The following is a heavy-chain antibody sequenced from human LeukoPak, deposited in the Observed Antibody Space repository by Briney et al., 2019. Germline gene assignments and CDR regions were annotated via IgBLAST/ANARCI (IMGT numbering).Heavy chain of an antibody. J-gene: IGHJ4*02. D-gene: IGHD6-19*01. CDR2: IVGSGGST. Sequence: GGSLRLSCAASGFTFSSYAMSWVRQAPGKGLEWVSSIVGSGGSTHYADSVKGRFTISRDNSKNTLYLQMNSLRAEDTAVYYCASILSGWYLDYWGQGTLVTVSS. V-gene: IGHV3-23*01. CDR3: ASILSGWYLDY. CDR1: GFTFSSYA.